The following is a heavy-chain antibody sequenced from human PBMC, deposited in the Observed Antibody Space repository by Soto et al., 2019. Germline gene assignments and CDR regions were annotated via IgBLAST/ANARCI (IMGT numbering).Heavy chain of an antibody. D-gene: IGHD6-13*01. CDR1: GGTFSSYT. CDR3: ASSNPIAAADNVGGNS. V-gene: IGHV1-69*02. CDR2: IIPILGIA. J-gene: IGHJ4*02. Sequence: SVKVSCKASGGTFSSYTISWVRQAPGQGLEWMGRIIPILGIANYAQKFQGRVTITADKSTSTAYMELSSLRSEDTAVYYCASSNPIAAADNVGGNSWGQGTLVNVFS.